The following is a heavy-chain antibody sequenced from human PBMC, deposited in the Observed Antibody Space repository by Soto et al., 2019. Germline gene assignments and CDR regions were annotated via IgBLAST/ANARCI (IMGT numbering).Heavy chain of an antibody. D-gene: IGHD1-7*01. V-gene: IGHV4-31*03. CDR1: GGSISSGGYY. CDR2: IYYSGST. J-gene: IGHJ4*02. Sequence: PSETLSLTCTVSGGSISSGGYYWSWIRQHPGKGLEWIGYIYYSGSTYYNPSLKSRVTISVDTSKNQFSLKLSSVTAADTAVYYSARGRGAAGELPDYWGQGTLVTVSS. CDR3: ARGRGAAGELPDY.